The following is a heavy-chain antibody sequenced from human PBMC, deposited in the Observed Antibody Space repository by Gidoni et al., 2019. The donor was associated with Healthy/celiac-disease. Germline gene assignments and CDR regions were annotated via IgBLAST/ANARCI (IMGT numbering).Heavy chain of an antibody. Sequence: QMQLQQWGAGLLKPSETLSLTCPVYGGSFSGYYGIWIRQPPGKGLEWIGEINHSGSTNYNPSLKSRVTISVDTSKNQFSLKLSSVTAADTAVYYCARRYSSSWWNWFDPWGQGTLVTVSS. CDR1: GGSFSGYY. CDR2: INHSGST. J-gene: IGHJ5*02. V-gene: IGHV4-34*01. CDR3: ARRYSSSWWNWFDP. D-gene: IGHD6-13*01.